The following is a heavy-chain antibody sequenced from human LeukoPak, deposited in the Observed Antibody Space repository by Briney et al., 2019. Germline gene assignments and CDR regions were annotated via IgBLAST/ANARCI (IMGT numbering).Heavy chain of an antibody. J-gene: IGHJ4*02. CDR3: ASYYYGSGSYYKFDY. V-gene: IGHV4-39*01. CDR2: IYYSGST. Sequence: SETLSLTCSVSGGSISSSTYYWGWIRQSPGKGLEWIGTIYYSGSTNYNPSLKSRVTISVDTSKNQFSLKLSSVTAADTAVYYCASYYYGSGSYYKFDYWGQGTLVTVSS. CDR1: GGSISSSTYY. D-gene: IGHD3-10*01.